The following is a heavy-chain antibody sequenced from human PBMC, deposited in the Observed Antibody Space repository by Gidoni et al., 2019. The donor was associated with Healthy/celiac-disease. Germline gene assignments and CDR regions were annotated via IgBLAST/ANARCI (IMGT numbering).Heavy chain of an antibody. CDR1: GGTFSSYA. CDR2: IIPSFGTA. V-gene: IGHV1-69*01. CDR3: ANHGYNAIEGHDAFGI. Sequence: VQLVQSGAAVKKPGSSVKGSCKASGGTFSSYAISWVRQAPGQGLEWMGGIIPSFGTASYAQKFQGRVTITADESTSTAYMELSSLKSEDTAVYYGANHGYNAIEGHDAFGIWGQGTMVNVSS. J-gene: IGHJ3*02. D-gene: IGHD5-12*01.